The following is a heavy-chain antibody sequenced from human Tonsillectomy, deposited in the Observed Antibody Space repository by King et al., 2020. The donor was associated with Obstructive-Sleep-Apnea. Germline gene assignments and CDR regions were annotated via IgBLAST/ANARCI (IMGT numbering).Heavy chain of an antibody. D-gene: IGHD5-12*01. CDR2: ILFDGNTK. CDR3: AAAIHYFFDY. CDR1: GFAFSDYS. J-gene: IGHJ4*02. V-gene: IGHV3-30-3*01. Sequence: VQLVESGGGVVQPGRSLRLSCAASGFAFSDYSLHWVRQAPGKGLEWVAVILFDGNTKFYADSVKGRVTISRDTSKSTLYLQMNGLRAEDTAVYYCAAAIHYFFDYWGQGTVLSVSS.